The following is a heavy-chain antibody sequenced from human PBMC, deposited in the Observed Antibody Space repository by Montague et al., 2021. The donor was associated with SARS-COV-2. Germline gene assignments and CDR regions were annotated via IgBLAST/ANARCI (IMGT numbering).Heavy chain of an antibody. V-gene: IGHV4-59*01. CDR2: IYYSGST. Sequence: SETLSLTCTVPGGSISSYYWSWIRQPPGKGLEWIGYIYYSGSTNXNPSLKSRVTISVDTSKNQFSLKLSSVTAADTAVYYCARALYCSGGSCYPNWFDPWGQGTLVTVSS. CDR3: ARALYCSGGSCYPNWFDP. CDR1: GGSISSYY. D-gene: IGHD2-15*01. J-gene: IGHJ5*02.